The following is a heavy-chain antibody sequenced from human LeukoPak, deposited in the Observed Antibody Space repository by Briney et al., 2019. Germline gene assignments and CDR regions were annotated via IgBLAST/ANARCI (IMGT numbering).Heavy chain of an antibody. D-gene: IGHD3-10*01. CDR1: GYTFTGYY. V-gene: IGHV1-2*04. CDR2: INPNSGGT. Sequence: ASVKVSCKASGYTFTGYYMHWVRQAPGQGLEWMGWINPNSGGTNYAQKFQGWVTMTRDTSISTAYMELSRLRPEDTALYYCAVLYDSGSYYFDYWGQGTLVTVSS. CDR3: AVLYDSGSYYFDY. J-gene: IGHJ4*02.